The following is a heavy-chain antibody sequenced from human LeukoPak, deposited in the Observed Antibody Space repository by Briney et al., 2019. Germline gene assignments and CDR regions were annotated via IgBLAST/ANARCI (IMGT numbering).Heavy chain of an antibody. CDR1: GGTFSSYA. Sequence: ASVKVSCKASGGTFSSYAISWVRQAPGQGLEWMGWISAYNGNTNYAQKLQGRVTMTTDTSTSTAYMELRSLRSEDTAVYYCATVSRDKGLDYWGQGTLVTVSS. J-gene: IGHJ4*02. D-gene: IGHD2-21*01. V-gene: IGHV1-18*01. CDR2: ISAYNGNT. CDR3: ATVSRDKGLDY.